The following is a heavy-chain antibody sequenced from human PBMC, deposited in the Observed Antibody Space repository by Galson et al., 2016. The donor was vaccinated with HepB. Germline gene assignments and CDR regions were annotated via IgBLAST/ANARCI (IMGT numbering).Heavy chain of an antibody. Sequence: SLRLSCAASGFTFSGSAMHWVRQAPGKGLEWVGRIRSKANSYATAYAASVKGRFTISRDDSKNTAYLQMNSLKTEDTAVYYCTRGYCSGGSCSMQDYWGQGTLVTVSS. D-gene: IGHD2-15*01. CDR2: IRSKANSYAT. J-gene: IGHJ4*02. V-gene: IGHV3-73*01. CDR1: GFTFSGSA. CDR3: TRGYCSGGSCSMQDY.